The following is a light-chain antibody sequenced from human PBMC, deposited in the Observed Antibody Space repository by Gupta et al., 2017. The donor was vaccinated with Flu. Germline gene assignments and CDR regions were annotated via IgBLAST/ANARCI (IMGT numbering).Light chain of an antibody. V-gene: IGLV2-14*01. CDR2: EVS. CDR3: SSVTRTSTWM. CDR1: SSDIGSYDS. Sequence: QSALPQPASVSGPPGQSITIPCSGTSSDIGSYDSVSWNHQHPGKPPKLMIYEVSNRPSGVSSRFSASKSGNTASLTISGLQAEDEADYYCSSVTRTSTWMFGGGTKLTVL. J-gene: IGLJ3*02.